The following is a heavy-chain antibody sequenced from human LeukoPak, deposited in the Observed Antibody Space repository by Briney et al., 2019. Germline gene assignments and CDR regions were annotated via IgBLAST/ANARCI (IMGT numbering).Heavy chain of an antibody. V-gene: IGHV1-69*04. J-gene: IGHJ6*03. CDR2: IIPILGIA. D-gene: IGHD2-2*01. Sequence: SVKVSCKASGGTFSSYAISWVRQAPGQGLEWMGRIIPILGIANYAQKFQGRGTITADKSTSTAYMELSSLRSEDTAVYYCATTSPTGRIVVVRDYYYYIDVWGKGTTVTVSS. CDR1: GGTFSSYA. CDR3: ATTSPTGRIVVVRDYYYYIDV.